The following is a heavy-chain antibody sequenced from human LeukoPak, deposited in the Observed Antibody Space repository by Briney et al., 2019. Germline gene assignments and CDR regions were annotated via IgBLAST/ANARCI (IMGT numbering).Heavy chain of an antibody. CDR3: ARDSRPYSGSYLPSVDY. CDR1: GGTFSSYA. Sequence: SVTVSCTASGGTFSSYAISWVRQAPGQGLEWMGGIIPIFGTANYAQKFQGRVTITADESTSTAYMELSSLRSEDTAVYYCARDSRPYSGSYLPSVDYWGQGTLVTVSS. J-gene: IGHJ4*02. D-gene: IGHD1-26*01. V-gene: IGHV1-69*13. CDR2: IIPIFGTA.